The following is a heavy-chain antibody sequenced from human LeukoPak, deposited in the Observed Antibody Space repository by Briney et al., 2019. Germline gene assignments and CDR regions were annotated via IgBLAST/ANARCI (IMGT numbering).Heavy chain of an antibody. CDR1: GFTFTSYY. V-gene: IGHV1-46*01. CDR2: INPSGGST. CDR3: ARDQREWELLLPHY. Sequence: ASVRVSCKASGFTFTSYYMHWVRQAPGQGLEWMGVINPSGGSTNYAQKFQGRVTMIRDTSTSTFYMELSSLRSEDTALYYCARDQREWELLLPHYWGQGTLVTVSS. J-gene: IGHJ4*02. D-gene: IGHD1-26*01.